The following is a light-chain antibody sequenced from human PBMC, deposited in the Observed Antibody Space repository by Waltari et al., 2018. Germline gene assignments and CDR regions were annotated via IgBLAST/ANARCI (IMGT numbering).Light chain of an antibody. J-gene: IGLJ2*01. CDR3: CSYAGPYTLII. CDR2: DVT. CDR1: SSDVGGYNY. V-gene: IGLV2-11*01. Sequence: QSALTQPRSVSGSPGQSVTISCTGTSSDVGGYNYVSWYQQHPGNAPKLIIYDVTKRPSGVPDRFSGYKSGNTASLTISGLQAEDEADYYCCSYAGPYTLIIFGGGTKLTVV.